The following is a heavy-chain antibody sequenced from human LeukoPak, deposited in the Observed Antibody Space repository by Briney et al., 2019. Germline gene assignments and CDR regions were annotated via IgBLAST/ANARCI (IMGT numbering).Heavy chain of an antibody. V-gene: IGHV4-4*07. D-gene: IGHD7-27*01. CDR2: IYTSGST. J-gene: IGHJ3*02. Sequence: SETLSLTCTVSGGSISSYYWSWIRQPAGKGLEWIGRIYTSGSTNYNPSLKSRVTMSVDTSKNQFSLKLSSVTAADTAVYYRAREVLTGDASRPPAFDIWGQGTMVTVSS. CDR3: AREVLTGDASRPPAFDI. CDR1: GGSISSYY.